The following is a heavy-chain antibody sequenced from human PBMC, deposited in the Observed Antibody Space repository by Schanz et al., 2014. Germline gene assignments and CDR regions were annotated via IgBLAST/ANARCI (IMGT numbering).Heavy chain of an antibody. CDR2: ITYNGGTI. CDR1: GFTFSSYA. Sequence: EVQLLESGGGLVQPGGSLRLSCAASGFTFSSYAMSWVRQAPGKGLEWISYITYNGGTIYYADSVKGRFTISRDNTKNSLFLQLNSLRADDTAVYYCARNRGSGGQNWYFDLWGRGTLXTVSS. D-gene: IGHD1-26*01. CDR3: ARNRGSGGQNWYFDL. V-gene: IGHV3-48*04. J-gene: IGHJ2*01.